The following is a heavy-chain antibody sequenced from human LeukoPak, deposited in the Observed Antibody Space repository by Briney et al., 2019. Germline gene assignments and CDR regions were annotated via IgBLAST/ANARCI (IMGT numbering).Heavy chain of an antibody. CDR1: GGSFSGYY. CDR2: IHSSGGT. Sequence: SETLSLTCAVYGGSFSGYYWSWIRQPAGKGLEWIGRIHSSGGTNYYPSLKSRVTMSVDTSKNQFSLRLSSVTAADTAVYFCARANSYDNSGHYYEFDYWGQGTLVTVSS. J-gene: IGHJ4*02. V-gene: IGHV4-59*10. CDR3: ARANSYDNSGHYYEFDY. D-gene: IGHD3-22*01.